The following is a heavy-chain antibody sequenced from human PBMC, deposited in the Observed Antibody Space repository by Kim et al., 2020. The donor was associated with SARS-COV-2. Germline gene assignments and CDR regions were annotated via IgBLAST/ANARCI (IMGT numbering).Heavy chain of an antibody. J-gene: IGHJ4*02. Sequence: YAGSVNGRFSISGDNAKSTLYLRMNSLRAEDTAVYDCASRRYTGTCYYFDYWGQGTLVTVSS. D-gene: IGHD1-26*01. CDR3: ASRRYTGTCYYFDY. V-gene: IGHV3-74*01.